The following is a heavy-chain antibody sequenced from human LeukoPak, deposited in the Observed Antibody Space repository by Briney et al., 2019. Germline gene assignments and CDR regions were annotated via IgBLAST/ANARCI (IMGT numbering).Heavy chain of an antibody. J-gene: IGHJ6*03. Sequence: ASVKVSCKASGYTFTSYFMHWVRQAPGQGLEWMGIINPSGGSTNYAQKFQGRVTVTRDTSTSTVYMELSSLRSEDTAVYFCTRSAGYTSSLYDYYYYYMDVWGKGTTVTISS. CDR2: INPSGGST. D-gene: IGHD6-13*01. V-gene: IGHV1-46*01. CDR1: GYTFTSYF. CDR3: TRSAGYTSSLYDYYYYYMDV.